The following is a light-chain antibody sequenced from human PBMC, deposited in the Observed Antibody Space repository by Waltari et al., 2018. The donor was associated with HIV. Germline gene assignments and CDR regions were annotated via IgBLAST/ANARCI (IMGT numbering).Light chain of an antibody. J-gene: IGKJ2*01. CDR2: GAS. CDR1: QSVSSN. V-gene: IGKV3-15*01. CDR3: QQYNNKGWVYT. Sequence: EIVMTQSPATLSVSPGERATLSCRASQSVSSNLAWYQQKPGQAPRLLIYGASTRATGIPARFSGSGSGTEFTLTISSLQSEDFAVYYCQQYNNKGWVYTFGQGTKLEIK.